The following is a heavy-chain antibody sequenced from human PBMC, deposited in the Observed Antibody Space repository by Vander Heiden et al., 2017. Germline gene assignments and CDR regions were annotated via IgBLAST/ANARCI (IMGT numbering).Heavy chain of an antibody. J-gene: IGHJ4*02. CDR2: ISSSSDYI. D-gene: IGHD2-8*01. V-gene: IGHV3-21*06. CDR3: ARDQWTY. Sequence: EVKLVESGGGMVKPGGSLRLSCAASGFAFSTYTMNWVRQAPGEGLEWLSSISSSSDYIYYADSVKGRFTISRDNAKNLLYLQMTSLRAEDTALYYCARDQWTYWGQGTLVTVSS. CDR1: GFAFSTYT.